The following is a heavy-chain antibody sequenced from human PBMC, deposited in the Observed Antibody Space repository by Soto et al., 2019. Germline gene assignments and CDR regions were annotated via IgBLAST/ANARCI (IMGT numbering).Heavy chain of an antibody. CDR2: IYYSGST. J-gene: IGHJ4*02. CDR1: GGSVSSYS. Sequence: SETLSLTCTVSGGSVSSYSWSWIRQPPGKGLEWIGYIYYSGSTNYNPSLKSRVTISVDTSKNQFSLNLSSVTAADTAVYYCARTWYYYDTTDYYAGVFDYWAQRTLVTVSS. V-gene: IGHV4-59*02. CDR3: ARTWYYYDTTDYYAGVFDY. D-gene: IGHD3-22*01.